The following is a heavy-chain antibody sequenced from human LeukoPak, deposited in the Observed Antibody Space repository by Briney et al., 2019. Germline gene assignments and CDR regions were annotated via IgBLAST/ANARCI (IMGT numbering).Heavy chain of an antibody. Sequence: PGGSLRLSCAASGFTFSGYYMSWIRQAPGKGLEWVSYISSSGSTIYYADSVKGRFTISRDNAKNSLYLQMNSLRAEDTAVYYCARDRIAAAGANILYYYYYGMDVWGQGTTVTVSS. D-gene: IGHD6-13*01. CDR1: GFTFSGYY. CDR3: ARDRIAAAGANILYYYYYGMDV. J-gene: IGHJ6*02. V-gene: IGHV3-11*01. CDR2: ISSSGSTI.